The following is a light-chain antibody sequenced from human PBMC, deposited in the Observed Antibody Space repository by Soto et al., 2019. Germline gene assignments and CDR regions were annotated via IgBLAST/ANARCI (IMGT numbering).Light chain of an antibody. CDR1: LSISTH. J-gene: IGKJ1*01. CDR3: HQYHLWPWT. V-gene: IGKV3D-15*01. Sequence: EIVMTQSPSTLSVSPGERATLSCRASLSISTHLALDHQKPGQAHRLLIYGASTRATGIPARFSGSGSGKEFTLTISSLQYEDFAVYYCHQYHLWPWTFGQGTKVDI. CDR2: GAS.